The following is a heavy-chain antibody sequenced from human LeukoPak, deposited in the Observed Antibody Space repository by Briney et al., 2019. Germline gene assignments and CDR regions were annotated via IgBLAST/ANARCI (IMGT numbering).Heavy chain of an antibody. V-gene: IGHV3-23*01. J-gene: IGHJ4*02. CDR3: AKWGDYDVLTGYYDSDY. CDR2: VSGRYPST. Sequence: GASLRLSCAASGFTFSNYAMSWVRQAPGKGLEWVSAVSGRYPSTYYTDSVKGRFTISRDNSKNTLYLQMNSLSAEDTAIYYCAKWGDYDVLTGYYDSDYWGQGTLVTVSS. CDR1: GFTFSNYA. D-gene: IGHD3-9*01.